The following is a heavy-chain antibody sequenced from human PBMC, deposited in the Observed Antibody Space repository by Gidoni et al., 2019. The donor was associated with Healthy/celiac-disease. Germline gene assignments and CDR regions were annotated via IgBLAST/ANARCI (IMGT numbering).Heavy chain of an antibody. CDR2: IYYSGST. J-gene: IGHJ3*02. D-gene: IGHD3-22*01. CDR1: GGSISSSSYY. Sequence: QLQLQESGPGLVKPSETLSLTCTVSGGSISSSSYYWGWIRQPPGKGLEWIGSIYYSGSTYYNPSLKSRVTISVDTSKNQFSLKLSSVTAADTAVYYCASYSGYYYTPRSNDAFDIWGQGTMVTVSS. CDR3: ASYSGYYYTPRSNDAFDI. V-gene: IGHV4-39*07.